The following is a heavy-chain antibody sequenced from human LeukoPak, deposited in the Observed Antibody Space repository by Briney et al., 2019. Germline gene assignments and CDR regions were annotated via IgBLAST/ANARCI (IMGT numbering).Heavy chain of an antibody. CDR3: ARGAVPYYFDY. CDR2: IYYSGST. Sequence: SETLSLTCTVSGGSISSYYWGWIRQPPGKGLEWIGSIYYSGSTYYNPSLKSRVTISVDTSKNQFSLKLSSVTAADTAVYYCARGAVPYYFDYWGQGTLVTVSS. V-gene: IGHV4-39*07. J-gene: IGHJ4*02. CDR1: GGSISSYY.